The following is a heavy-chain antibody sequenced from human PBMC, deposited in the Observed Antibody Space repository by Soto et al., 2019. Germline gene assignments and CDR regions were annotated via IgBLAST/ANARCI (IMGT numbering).Heavy chain of an antibody. Sequence: QVQLVQSGAEVKKPGASVKVSCKASGDIFTSYGISWVRQAPGQGLEWMGWISAYNGNTNYAQKFQGRVTMTTDTSTSTAYRELRSVRSDDTAVYYCARDQEGITMIVGGTWGQGTLVTVSS. CDR1: GDIFTSYG. J-gene: IGHJ5*02. CDR3: ARDQEGITMIVGGT. D-gene: IGHD3-22*01. V-gene: IGHV1-18*01. CDR2: ISAYNGNT.